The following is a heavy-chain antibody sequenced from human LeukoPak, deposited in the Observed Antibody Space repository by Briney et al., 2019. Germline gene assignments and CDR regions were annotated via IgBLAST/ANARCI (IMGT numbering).Heavy chain of an antibody. V-gene: IGHV3-21*01. CDR1: GFTFSSYA. D-gene: IGHD1-26*01. CDR3: ARDTPYSGSYY. CDR2: ISSSSSYI. J-gene: IGHJ4*02. Sequence: GGSLRLSCAASGFTFSSYAMHWVRQAPGKGLEWVSSISSSSSYIYYADSVKGRFTISRDNAKNSLCLQMNSLRAEDTAVYYCARDTPYSGSYYWGQGTLVTVSS.